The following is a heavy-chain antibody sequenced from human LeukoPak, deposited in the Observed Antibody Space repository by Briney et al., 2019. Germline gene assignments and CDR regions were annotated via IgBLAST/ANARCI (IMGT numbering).Heavy chain of an antibody. V-gene: IGHV4-59*01. CDR1: GDSISSYY. Sequence: PSGTLSLTCTVSGDSISSYYWNWIRQPPGKGLEWIGYVSYSGRTNYNPSLKSRVTISLDTSKNQFSLRLSSVTAADTAVYYCARAGGGSYSYYFDYWGQGTLVTVSS. D-gene: IGHD1-26*01. CDR2: VSYSGRT. J-gene: IGHJ4*02. CDR3: ARAGGGSYSYYFDY.